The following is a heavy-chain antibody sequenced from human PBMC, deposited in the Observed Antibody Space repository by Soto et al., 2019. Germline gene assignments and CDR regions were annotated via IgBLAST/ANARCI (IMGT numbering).Heavy chain of an antibody. CDR3: ARDTGDGTFDF. Sequence: SVKVSCKASGYTFSSYAMHLVLQAPGQRLEWMGWINAGYGNTKSSQKFQDRVTISRDTSASTAYMELTSLRSEDTAVYYCARDTGDGTFDFWGQGTLVTVSS. CDR1: GYTFSSYA. D-gene: IGHD7-27*01. CDR2: INAGYGNT. J-gene: IGHJ4*02. V-gene: IGHV1-3*01.